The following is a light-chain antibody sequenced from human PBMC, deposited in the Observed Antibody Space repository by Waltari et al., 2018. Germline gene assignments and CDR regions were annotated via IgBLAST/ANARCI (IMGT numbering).Light chain of an antibody. CDR1: QSLVHSDGKLS. Sequence: DVVMTQSPLFLPVTLGQPASISCKSSQSLVHSDGKLSLNWFQQRPGQSPRSLIYKISNRDSGVPDRFSGSGSGTDFTLKISRVESEDVGVYYCMQATHWPLTFGQGTKVEIK. CDR3: MQATHWPLT. J-gene: IGKJ1*01. CDR2: KIS. V-gene: IGKV2-30*02.